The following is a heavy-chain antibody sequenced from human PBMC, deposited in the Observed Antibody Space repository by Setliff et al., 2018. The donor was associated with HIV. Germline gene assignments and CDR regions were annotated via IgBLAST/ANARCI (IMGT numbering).Heavy chain of an antibody. CDR2: INPSDGIP. J-gene: IGHJ3*02. CDR1: GFSFSRHY. CDR3: TRAFPPMIPAAFDI. V-gene: IGHV1-46*01. D-gene: IGHD3-16*01. Sequence: GASVKVSCKASGFSFSRHYMHWVRQAPGGGLEWVAMINPSDGIPSYAQKFQDRVVVTRDTSRSIVYMELSSLLSEDTAVYFCTRAFPPMIPAAFDIWGLGTLVTVSS.